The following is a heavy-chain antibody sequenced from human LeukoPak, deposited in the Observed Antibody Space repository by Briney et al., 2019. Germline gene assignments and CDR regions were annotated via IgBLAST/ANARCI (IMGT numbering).Heavy chain of an antibody. Sequence: GGSLRLSCAASGFTFSSYDMHWVRQATGKGLEWVSAIGTAGDTYYPGSVKGRFTISRENAKNSLYLQMNSLRAGDTAVYYCAKRKQDLNKGLNYYHYYYMDVWGKGTTVTVSS. D-gene: IGHD1/OR15-1a*01. CDR3: AKRKQDLNKGLNYYHYYYMDV. CDR2: IGTAGDT. J-gene: IGHJ6*03. V-gene: IGHV3-13*01. CDR1: GFTFSSYD.